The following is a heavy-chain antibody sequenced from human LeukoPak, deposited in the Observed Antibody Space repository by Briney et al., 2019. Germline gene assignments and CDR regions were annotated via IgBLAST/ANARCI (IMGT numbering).Heavy chain of an antibody. D-gene: IGHD3-10*01. J-gene: IGHJ4*02. CDR1: GYTFTSYG. CDR3: ARAGVDYYGSGSYYNLYYFDY. Sequence: SVKVSCKASGYTFTSYGISWVRQAPGQGLEWMGGIIPIFGTANYAQKFQGRVTITADESTSTAYMELSSLRSEDTAVYYCARAGVDYYGSGSYYNLYYFDYWGQGTLVTVSS. V-gene: IGHV1-69*13. CDR2: IIPIFGTA.